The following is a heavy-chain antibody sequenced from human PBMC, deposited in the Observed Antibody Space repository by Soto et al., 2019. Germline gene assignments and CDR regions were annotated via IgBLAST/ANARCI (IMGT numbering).Heavy chain of an antibody. J-gene: IGHJ4*02. D-gene: IGHD6-6*01. Sequence: EVQLVESGGGLIQPGGSLRLSFAASGFIVSRNYMNWVRQAPGKGLEWVSVIYTGGTTYYADSVMGRFTISRDTSKNTLYLQMSSLRAEDTAVYYCTGAGETWSSSSHEVGDYWGQGTLVTVSS. V-gene: IGHV3-53*01. CDR2: IYTGGTT. CDR3: TGAGETWSSSSHEVGDY. CDR1: GFIVSRNY.